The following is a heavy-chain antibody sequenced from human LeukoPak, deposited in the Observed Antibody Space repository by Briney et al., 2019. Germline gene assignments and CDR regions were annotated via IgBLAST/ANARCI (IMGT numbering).Heavy chain of an antibody. CDR1: GGSISSYY. D-gene: IGHD1-1*01. CDR2: IYYSGST. CDR3: AREGRLPFDS. J-gene: IGHJ4*02. V-gene: IGHV4-59*12. Sequence: SETLSLTCTVSGGSISSYYWSWIRRPPGKGLEWIGYIYYSGSTNYNPSLKSRVTMSVDTSKNQFSLTLNSVTAADTAVYYCAREGRLPFDSWGQGTLVTVSS.